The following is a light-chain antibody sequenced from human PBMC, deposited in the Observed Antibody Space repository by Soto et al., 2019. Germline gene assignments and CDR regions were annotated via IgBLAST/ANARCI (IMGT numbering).Light chain of an antibody. Sequence: EIVLTQSPGTLSLSPGERVSLSCRASQTINRSFLAWYQQKPGQAPRLLIYGASSRATGVPDRFSGSGSGTDFTLTIGRLEPGDFAVYYCQQYGNSPRTFGQGTKVEIK. V-gene: IGKV3-20*01. J-gene: IGKJ1*01. CDR2: GAS. CDR3: QQYGNSPRT. CDR1: QTINRSF.